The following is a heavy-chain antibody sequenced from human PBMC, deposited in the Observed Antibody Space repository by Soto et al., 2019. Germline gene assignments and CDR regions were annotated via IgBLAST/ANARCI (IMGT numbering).Heavy chain of an antibody. CDR2: ISYDGSNK. CDR1: GFTFSSYA. Sequence: GGSLRLSCAASGFTFSSYAMHWVRQAPGKGLEWVAVISYDGSNKYYADSVKGRFTISRDNSKNTLYLQMNSLRAEDTAVYYCASRVGDCSSTRCYIIGAFDIRGQGTTVTVSS. D-gene: IGHD2-2*02. V-gene: IGHV3-30*04. CDR3: ASRVGDCSSTRCYIIGAFDI. J-gene: IGHJ3*02.